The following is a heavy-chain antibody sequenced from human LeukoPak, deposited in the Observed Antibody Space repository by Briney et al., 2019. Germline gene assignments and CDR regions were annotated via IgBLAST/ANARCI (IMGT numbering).Heavy chain of an antibody. CDR2: ISYDGSNK. D-gene: IGHD2-15*01. CDR3: AKDDLYCSGGSCYYYYGMDV. J-gene: IGHJ6*02. CDR1: GFTFSSYA. Sequence: GGSLRLSCAASGFTFSSYAMHWVRQAPGKGLEWVAVISYDGSNKYYADSVKGRFTISRDNSKNTLYLQMNSLRAEDTAVYYCAKDDLYCSGGSCYYYYGMDVWGQGTTVTVSS. V-gene: IGHV3-30-3*01.